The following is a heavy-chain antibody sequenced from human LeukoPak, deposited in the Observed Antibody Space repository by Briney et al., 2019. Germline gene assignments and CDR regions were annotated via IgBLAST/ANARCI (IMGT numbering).Heavy chain of an antibody. J-gene: IGHJ4*02. CDR1: GYTFTSYG. Sequence: ASVKVSCKASGYTFTSYGISWVRQAPGQGLEWMGWISAYNGNTNYAQKLQGRVTMTTDTSTSTAYMELRSLRSDDTAVYYCARHIVVVPAANKKRPWGTAYFDYWGQGTLVTVSS. V-gene: IGHV1-18*01. CDR2: ISAYNGNT. CDR3: ARHIVVVPAANKKRPWGTAYFDY. D-gene: IGHD2-2*01.